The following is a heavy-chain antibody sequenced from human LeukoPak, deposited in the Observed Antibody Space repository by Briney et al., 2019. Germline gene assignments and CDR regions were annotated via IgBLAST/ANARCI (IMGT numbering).Heavy chain of an antibody. CDR1: GYTFTGYG. J-gene: IGHJ4*02. Sequence: VSVKVSCKASGYTFTGYGISWVRQAPGQGLEWMGWISAYNGNTNYAQKLQGRVTMTTDTSTSTAYMELRSLRSDDTAVYYCARVGRFDWLPDYWGQGTLVTASS. CDR3: ARVGRFDWLPDY. D-gene: IGHD3-9*01. CDR2: ISAYNGNT. V-gene: IGHV1-18*01.